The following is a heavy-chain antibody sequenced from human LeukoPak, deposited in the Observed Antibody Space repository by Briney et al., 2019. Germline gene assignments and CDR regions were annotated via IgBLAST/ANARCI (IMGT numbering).Heavy chain of an antibody. D-gene: IGHD1-26*01. CDR2: IYYSAST. CDR1: GGSISSYY. CDR3: AGGATSMLDY. V-gene: IGHV4-59*12. Sequence: SETLSLTCTVSGGSISSYYWSWIRQPPGKGLEWIGYIYYSASTNYNPSLKSRVTISVDTSKNQFSLKLSSATAADTAVYYCAGGATSMLDYWGQGTLVTVSS. J-gene: IGHJ4*02.